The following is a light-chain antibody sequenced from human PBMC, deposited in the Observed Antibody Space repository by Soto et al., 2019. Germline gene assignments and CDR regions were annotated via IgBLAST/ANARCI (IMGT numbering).Light chain of an antibody. CDR1: SSDVGSYNL. V-gene: IGLV2-23*02. Sequence: QSALTQPASVSGSPGQSITFSCTGTSSDVGSYNLVSWYQQHPGKAPKLMIYEVSKRPSGVSNRFSGSKSGNTASLTISGLQAEDEADYYCCSYAGSPYVFGTGTQLTVL. CDR2: EVS. J-gene: IGLJ1*01. CDR3: CSYAGSPYV.